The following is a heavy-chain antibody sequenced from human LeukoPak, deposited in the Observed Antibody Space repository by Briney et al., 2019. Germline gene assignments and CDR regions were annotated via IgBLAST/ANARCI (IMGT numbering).Heavy chain of an antibody. Sequence: ASVKVSCKASGYTFTGYYMHWVRQAPGQGLEWMGWINPNSGGTNYAQKFQGRVTMTRDTSISTAYMELSRLRSDDTAVYYCATGGEYYYDSSGYYHWFYSAYWGQGTLVTVSS. CDR2: INPNSGGT. V-gene: IGHV1-2*02. J-gene: IGHJ4*02. CDR1: GYTFTGYY. D-gene: IGHD3-22*01. CDR3: ATGGEYYYDSSGYYHWFYSAY.